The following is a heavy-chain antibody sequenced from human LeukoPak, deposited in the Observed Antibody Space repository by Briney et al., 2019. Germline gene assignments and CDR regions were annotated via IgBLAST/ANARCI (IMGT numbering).Heavy chain of an antibody. D-gene: IGHD6-13*01. Sequence: KPSETLSLTCTVSGGSTSSYYWSWIRQPPGKGLEWIGYIYYSGSTNYNPSLKSRVTISVDTSKNQFSLKLSSVTTADTAVYYCARGVAAAGTFYYGMDVWGQGTTVTVSS. J-gene: IGHJ6*02. CDR3: ARGVAAAGTFYYGMDV. CDR1: GGSTSSYY. V-gene: IGHV4-59*01. CDR2: IYYSGST.